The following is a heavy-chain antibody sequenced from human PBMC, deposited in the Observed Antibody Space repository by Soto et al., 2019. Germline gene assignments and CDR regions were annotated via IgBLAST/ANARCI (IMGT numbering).Heavy chain of an antibody. CDR1: GDSISSGGYY. CDR3: ARVKGGTTRRAFDS. D-gene: IGHD1-7*01. J-gene: IGHJ4*02. CDR2: IYDNGGA. Sequence: TLSLTCTVSGDSISSGGYYWSWIRQHPGKGLEWIGYIYDNGGAYYSPSLKGRVVISVDRSENQFSLRLSSVTAADTAVYYCARVKGGTTRRAFDSWGQGTLVTVS. V-gene: IGHV4-31*03.